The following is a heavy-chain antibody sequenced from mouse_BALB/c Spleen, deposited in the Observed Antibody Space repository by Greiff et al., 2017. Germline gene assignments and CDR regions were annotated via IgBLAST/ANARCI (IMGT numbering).Heavy chain of an antibody. J-gene: IGHJ3*01. CDR3: AREAGTMITEFAY. CDR1: GFSLTSYG. D-gene: IGHD2-4*01. CDR2: IWAGGST. Sequence: VQLQESGPGLVAPSQSLSITCTVSGFSLTSYGVHWVRQPPGKGLEWLGVIWAGGSTNYNSALMSRLSISKDNSKSQVFLKMNSLQTDDTAMYYCAREAGTMITEFAYWGQGTLVTVSA. V-gene: IGHV2-9*02.